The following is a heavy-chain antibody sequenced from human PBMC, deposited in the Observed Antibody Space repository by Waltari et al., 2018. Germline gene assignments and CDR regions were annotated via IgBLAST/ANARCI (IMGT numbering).Heavy chain of an antibody. Sequence: QVQLVQSGAEVKKPGSSVKVSCKASGGTFSSYAISWVRQAPGQGLEWMGGIIPIFGTANYAQKFQGRVTITTDESTSTAYMELSSPRSEDTAVYYCARELYTGGVWAWGWFDPWGQGTLVTVSS. D-gene: IGHD2-8*02. J-gene: IGHJ5*02. V-gene: IGHV1-69*05. CDR1: GGTFSSYA. CDR2: IIPIFGTA. CDR3: ARELYTGGVWAWGWFDP.